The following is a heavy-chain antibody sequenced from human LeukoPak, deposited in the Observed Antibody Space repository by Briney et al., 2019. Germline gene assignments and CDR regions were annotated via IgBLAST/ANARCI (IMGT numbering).Heavy chain of an antibody. J-gene: IGHJ5*02. Sequence: NPGGSLRLSCAASGFTFSDYYMSWVRQAPGKGLEWVSYISSSGSTIYYADSVKGRFTISRDNAKNSLYLQMNSLRAEDTAVYYCARGPKDNIVVVVAARLGEYNWFDPWGQGTLVTVSS. D-gene: IGHD2-15*01. CDR2: ISSSGSTI. CDR3: ARGPKDNIVVVVAARLGEYNWFDP. V-gene: IGHV3-11*01. CDR1: GFTFSDYY.